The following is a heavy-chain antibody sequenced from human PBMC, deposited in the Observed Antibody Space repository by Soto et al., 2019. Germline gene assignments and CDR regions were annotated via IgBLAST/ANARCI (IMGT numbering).Heavy chain of an antibody. Sequence: GGSLRLSCAASGFTFSSYAMHWVRQAPGKGLEYVSAISSNGGSTYYADSVKGRFTISRDNSKNTLYLQMGSLRAEDMAVYYCARGFYDILTGYYSPPDYWGQGTLVTVSS. CDR2: ISSNGGST. D-gene: IGHD3-9*01. CDR1: GFTFSSYA. J-gene: IGHJ4*02. CDR3: ARGFYDILTGYYSPPDY. V-gene: IGHV3-64*02.